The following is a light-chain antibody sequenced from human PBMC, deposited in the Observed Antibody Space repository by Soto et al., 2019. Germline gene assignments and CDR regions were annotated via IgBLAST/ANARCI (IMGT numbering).Light chain of an antibody. V-gene: IGLV1-40*01. Sequence: QSVMTQPPSVAEAPGQRVTISCTGSSSNIGAGYDVHWYQQLPGTAPKLLIYGNSNRPSGVPDRFSGSKSGTSASLAITGLQAEDEAYYYCQSYDSSLSAPVFGTGTKLTVL. CDR1: SSNIGAGYD. CDR2: GNS. J-gene: IGLJ1*01. CDR3: QSYDSSLSAPV.